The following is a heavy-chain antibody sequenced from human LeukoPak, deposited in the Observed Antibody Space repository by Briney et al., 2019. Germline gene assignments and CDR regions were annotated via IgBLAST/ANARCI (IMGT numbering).Heavy chain of an antibody. V-gene: IGHV3-9*01. J-gene: IGHJ3*02. CDR2: ISWDSGSI. D-gene: IGHD2-2*03. Sequence: GGSLRLSCAASGFTFDDYAMHWVRQAPGKGLEWVSGISWDSGSIGYADSVKGRFTISRDNAKNTLYLQMNSLRAEDTAVHYCARVDDLDAFDMWGQGTMVTVSS. CDR1: GFTFDDYA. CDR3: ARVDDLDAFDM.